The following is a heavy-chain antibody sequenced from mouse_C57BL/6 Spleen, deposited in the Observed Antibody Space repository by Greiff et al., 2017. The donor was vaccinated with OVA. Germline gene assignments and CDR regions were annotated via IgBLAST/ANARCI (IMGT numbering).Heavy chain of an antibody. CDR2: INYDGSST. CDR1: GFTFSAYY. CDR3: ARDSYGSSYLDY. V-gene: IGHV5-16*01. Sequence: EVKLMESEGGLVQPGSSMKLSCTASGFTFSAYYMAWVRQVPEKGLEWVATINYDGSSTYYLDSLKSRFIISRDNAKNILYLQMSSLKSEDTATYYCARDSYGSSYLDYWGQGTTLTVSS. D-gene: IGHD1-1*01. J-gene: IGHJ2*01.